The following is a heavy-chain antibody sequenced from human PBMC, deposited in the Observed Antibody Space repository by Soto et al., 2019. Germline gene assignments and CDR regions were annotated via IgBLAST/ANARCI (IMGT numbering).Heavy chain of an antibody. CDR3: TRHSVDY. J-gene: IGHJ4*02. CDR1: GFTFSDAA. Sequence: EVQLVESGGGLVQPGGSLKLSCAASGFTFSDAALHWVRQASGQGLEWVGRIRAKAYSYATAYAASVKDRFTISRDDSERSAYLQMNSLKTEETAVSYGTRHSVDYWGQGSLVSVSS. V-gene: IGHV3-73*01. CDR2: IRAKAYSYAT.